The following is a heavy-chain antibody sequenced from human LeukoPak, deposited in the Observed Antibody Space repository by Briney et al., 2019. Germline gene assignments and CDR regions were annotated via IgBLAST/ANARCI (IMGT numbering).Heavy chain of an antibody. V-gene: IGHV4-34*01. CDR3: ARTSIYYDSSGYRS. CDR2: INHSGGT. D-gene: IGHD3-22*01. CDR1: GGSFSGYY. J-gene: IGHJ5*02. Sequence: PSETLSITCAVYGGSFSGYYWSWIRQPPGKGLEWIGEINHSGGTNYNPSLKSRVTISVDTSKNHFSLKLSSVTAADTAVYYCARTSIYYDSSGYRSWGQGTLITVSS.